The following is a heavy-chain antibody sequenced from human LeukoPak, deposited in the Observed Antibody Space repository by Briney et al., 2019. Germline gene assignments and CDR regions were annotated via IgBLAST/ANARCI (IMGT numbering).Heavy chain of an antibody. CDR3: ARAYSGTYGLGYYYMDV. D-gene: IGHD1-26*01. J-gene: IGHJ6*03. CDR2: IRYDGSNK. Sequence: GGSLRLSCAASGFTFSSYGMHWVRQAPGKGLEWVAFIRYDGSNKYYADSVKGRFTISRDNSKNTLYLQMNSLRVEDTAVYYCARAYSGTYGLGYYYMDVWGKGTTVTISS. V-gene: IGHV3-30*02. CDR1: GFTFSSYG.